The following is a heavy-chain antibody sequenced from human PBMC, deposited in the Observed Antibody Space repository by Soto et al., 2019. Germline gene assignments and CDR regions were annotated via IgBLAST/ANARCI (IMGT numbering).Heavy chain of an antibody. Sequence: GGSLRLSCAASGFMFENYAMIWVRQAPGKGLEWVATVRGNSYGAYYADSVRGRFIISRDNSKNTMSLQLNSLRDDDTAIYYCAKGKSENGVDWLDPWGPGTLVTVS. CDR3: AKGKSENGVDWLDP. CDR1: GFMFENYA. J-gene: IGHJ5*02. CDR2: VRGNSYGA. D-gene: IGHD2-8*01. V-gene: IGHV3-23*01.